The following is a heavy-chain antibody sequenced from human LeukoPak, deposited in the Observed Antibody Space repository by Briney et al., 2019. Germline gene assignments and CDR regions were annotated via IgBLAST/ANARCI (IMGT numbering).Heavy chain of an antibody. D-gene: IGHD1-26*01. CDR3: ARVLSGYVDY. V-gene: IGHV3-21*01. CDR2: ISSSSSYI. Sequence: GGSLRLSCAASGFTFSRYSMNCVRQAPGKGLEGVSSISSSSSYIYYADSVKGRFTISRDNAKNSLYLQMNSLRAEDTAVYYCARVLSGYVDYWGQGTLVTVSS. CDR1: GFTFSRYS. J-gene: IGHJ4*02.